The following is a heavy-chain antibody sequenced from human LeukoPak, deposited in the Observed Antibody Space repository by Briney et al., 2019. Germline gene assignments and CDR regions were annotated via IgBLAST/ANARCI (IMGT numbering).Heavy chain of an antibody. CDR2: IYYSGST. J-gene: IGHJ5*02. D-gene: IGHD3-10*01. CDR3: ARRELWYGDIYYGWFDP. CDR1: GGSISSSNYY. Sequence: KSSETLSLTCTVSGGSISSSNYYWGWIRQPPGKGLEWIGSIYYSGSTFYNPSLKSRVTIFVDTSKNQLSLKLSFVTAADTAVYYCARRELWYGDIYYGWFDPWGQGTLVTVSS. V-gene: IGHV4-39*01.